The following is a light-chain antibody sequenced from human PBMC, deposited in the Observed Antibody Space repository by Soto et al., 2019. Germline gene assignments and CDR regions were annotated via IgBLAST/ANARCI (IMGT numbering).Light chain of an antibody. J-gene: IGLJ3*02. Sequence: QSAVTQPPSASGTPGQWVTISCSGSGSNIGTNTVTWYQQLPGAAPRLLIYSDNQRPSGVPARFSGSKSGTSASLAISGLQSEDEADYYCAAWDVSFVVFGGGTKLTVL. V-gene: IGLV1-44*01. CDR3: AAWDVSFVV. CDR2: SDN. CDR1: GSNIGTNT.